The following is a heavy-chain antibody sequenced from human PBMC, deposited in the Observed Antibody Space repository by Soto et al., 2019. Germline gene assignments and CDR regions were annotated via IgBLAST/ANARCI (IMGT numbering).Heavy chain of an antibody. CDR2: IYYSGST. J-gene: IGHJ6*02. V-gene: IGHV4-31*03. CDR1: GGSISSGGYY. D-gene: IGHD4-17*01. CDR3: ARDGLRSTYYCYGMDV. Sequence: PSETLSLTCTVSGGSISSGGYYWSWIRQHPGKGLEWIGYIYYSGSTYYNPSLKSRVTISVDTSKNQFSLKLSSVTAADTAVYYCARDGLRSTYYCYGMDVWGQGTTVTVSS.